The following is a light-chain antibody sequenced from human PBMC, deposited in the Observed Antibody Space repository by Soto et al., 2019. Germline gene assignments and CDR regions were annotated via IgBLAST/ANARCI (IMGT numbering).Light chain of an antibody. CDR1: SGSVSTTYY. J-gene: IGLJ3*02. CDR2: STD. Sequence: QTVVTQEPSFSVSPGRTVTLTCGLSSGSVSTTYYPTWYQQTPGQAPRTLIYSTDTRSSGVPDRFSGTILGNKADLTITGAQADDESDYYCVLYMGRGIWVFGGGTTVTV. CDR3: VLYMGRGIWV. V-gene: IGLV8-61*01.